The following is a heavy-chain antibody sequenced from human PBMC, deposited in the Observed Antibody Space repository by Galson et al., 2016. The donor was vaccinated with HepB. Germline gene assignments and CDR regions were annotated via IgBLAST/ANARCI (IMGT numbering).Heavy chain of an antibody. CDR3: ARGPTVTHFDY. CDR1: GYTFTSYA. Sequence: SVKVSCKASGYTFTSYAMNWVRQAPGQGLEWMGWINTNTGNPTYAQGFTGRFVFSLDTSVSTACLQISSLKAEDTAIYYCARGPTVTHFDYWGQGTLVTVSS. CDR2: INTNTGNP. V-gene: IGHV7-4-1*02. D-gene: IGHD4-17*01. J-gene: IGHJ4*02.